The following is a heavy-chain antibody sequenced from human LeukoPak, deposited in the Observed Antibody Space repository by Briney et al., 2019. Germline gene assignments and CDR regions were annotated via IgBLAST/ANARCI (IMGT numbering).Heavy chain of an antibody. CDR2: IIPIFGTA. J-gene: IGHJ4*02. Sequence: ASVKVSCKASGGTFSSYAISWVRQAPGQGLEWMGGIIPIFGTANYAQKFQGRVTITTDEFTSTAYMELSSLRSEDTAVYYCARAPVLAYCGGDCSLAGFDYWGQETLVTVSS. D-gene: IGHD2-21*02. CDR1: GGTFSSYA. V-gene: IGHV1-69*05. CDR3: ARAPVLAYCGGDCSLAGFDY.